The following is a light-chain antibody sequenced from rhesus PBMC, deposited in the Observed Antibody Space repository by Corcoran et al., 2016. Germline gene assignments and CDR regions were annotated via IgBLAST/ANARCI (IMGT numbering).Light chain of an antibody. J-gene: IGKJ2*01. CDR3: QHYYTIPYS. V-gene: IGKV1-25*01. CDR1: QGITKD. Sequence: DIQMTQSPSSLSASVGDRVTITCRASQGITKDIAWYQQKPGETPKFLVYEASRLHSGIPSRFSGSGSGTDFTLTISSLQPEDFATYYCQHYYTIPYSFGHETKVGIK. CDR2: EAS.